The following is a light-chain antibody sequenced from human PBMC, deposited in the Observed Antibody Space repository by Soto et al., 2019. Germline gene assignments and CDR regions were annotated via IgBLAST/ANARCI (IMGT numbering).Light chain of an antibody. Sequence: EIVLTQSPGTLSLSPGDRATLSCRASQSVSSSYFAWYQQRFGQAPRLLIFAASSRATGIPDRFSGSGAGTDLTLTISRLEPEDFAVYYWQQYGSSSWTFGQGTKVEIK. J-gene: IGKJ1*01. V-gene: IGKV3-20*01. CDR2: AAS. CDR1: QSVSSSY. CDR3: QQYGSSSWT.